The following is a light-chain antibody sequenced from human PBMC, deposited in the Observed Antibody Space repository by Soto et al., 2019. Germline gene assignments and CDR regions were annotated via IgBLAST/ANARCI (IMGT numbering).Light chain of an antibody. CDR3: QQANSFPYT. V-gene: IGKV1-12*01. CDR1: QGISNW. Sequence: DIQMTQSPSSVSASVGDRVTITCRASQGISNWLAWYQQKAGKAPKLLIYATSTLQSGVPSRFRGSGSGTEFTLTISSLQPKDVATYYCQQANSFPYTFGQGTKLEIK. J-gene: IGKJ2*01. CDR2: ATS.